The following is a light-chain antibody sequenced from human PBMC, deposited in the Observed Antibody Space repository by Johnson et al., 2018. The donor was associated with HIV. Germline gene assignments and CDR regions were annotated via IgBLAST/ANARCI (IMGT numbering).Light chain of an antibody. CDR3: AAWDDSLNGYV. CDR2: RTN. CDR1: SSNIGKNY. Sequence: QSVLTQPPSVSAAPGQMVSISCSGSSSNIGKNYVSWYQQFPGTAPKLLIYRTNQRPSGVPDRFSGSKSGTSASLAISGLQAEDEADYYCAAWDDSLNGYVFGTGTKVTVL. J-gene: IGLJ1*01. V-gene: IGLV1-47*01.